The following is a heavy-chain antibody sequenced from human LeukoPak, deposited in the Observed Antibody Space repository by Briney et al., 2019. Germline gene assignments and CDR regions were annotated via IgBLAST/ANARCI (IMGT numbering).Heavy chain of an antibody. D-gene: IGHD4-11*01. CDR2: TYYRTKWHN. CDR3: AGTTDYSSFLAF. J-gene: IGHJ4*02. CDR1: GDSVSSSSAV. Sequence: SQTLSLTCAVSGDSVSSSSAVWNWIRQSPSRGLEWLGRTYYRTKWHNEYAESVKSRISITSDTSKNQFSLRVNSVTPEDTAEYFCAGTTDYSSFLAFWGQGTLVTVSS. V-gene: IGHV6-1*01.